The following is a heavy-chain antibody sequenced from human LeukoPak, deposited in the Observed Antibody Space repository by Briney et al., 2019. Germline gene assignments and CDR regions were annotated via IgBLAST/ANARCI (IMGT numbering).Heavy chain of an antibody. Sequence: SETLSLTCTVSGGSISSYYWSWIRQPPGKGLEWIGYIYYSGSTNYNPSLKSRVTISVDTSKNQFSLKLSSVTAADTAVYYCARDNSKAWTFDYWGQGTLVTVSS. V-gene: IGHV4-59*01. CDR3: ARDNSKAWTFDY. CDR2: IYYSGST. CDR1: GGSISSYY. D-gene: IGHD4-11*01. J-gene: IGHJ4*02.